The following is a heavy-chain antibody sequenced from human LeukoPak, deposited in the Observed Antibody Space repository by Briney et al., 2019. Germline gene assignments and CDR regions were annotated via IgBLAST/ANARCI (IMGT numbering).Heavy chain of an antibody. Sequence: PGRSLRLSCAAPGFTFSSYAMHWVRQAPGKGLEWVAVISYDGSNEYYADSVKGRFTISRDNSKNTLYVQMNSLRPEDTAVYYCAGGAYEGGNWFDAWGQGTLVTVSS. CDR2: ISYDGSNE. J-gene: IGHJ5*02. CDR1: GFTFSSYA. CDR3: AGGAYEGGNWFDA. V-gene: IGHV3-30-3*01. D-gene: IGHD4-17*01.